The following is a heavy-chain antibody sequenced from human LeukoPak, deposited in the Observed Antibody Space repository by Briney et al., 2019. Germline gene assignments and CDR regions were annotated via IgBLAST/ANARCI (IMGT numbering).Heavy chain of an antibody. CDR1: GGSFSGYY. J-gene: IGHJ4*02. Sequence: SETLSLTCAVYGGSFSGYYWSWIRQPPGKGLEWIGEINHSGSTNYNPSLKSRVTISVGTSKNQFSLKLSSVTAADTAVYYCARGRAYYYDSSGSRGVYFDYWGQGTLVTVSS. D-gene: IGHD3-22*01. CDR2: INHSGST. CDR3: ARGRAYYYDSSGSRGVYFDY. V-gene: IGHV4-34*01.